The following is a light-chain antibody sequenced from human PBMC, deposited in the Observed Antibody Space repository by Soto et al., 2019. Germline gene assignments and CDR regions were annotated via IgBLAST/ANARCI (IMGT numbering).Light chain of an antibody. J-gene: IGKJ5*01. CDR1: QGISSS. CDR2: AAS. CDR3: QKLDNYPLT. V-gene: IGKV1-9*01. Sequence: DIQMTQSPSSLSASGGDRVTITCRASQGISSSLAWYQQKPGEAPKLLIYAASTLQSGVPPRFSGSGSGTEFTLTFSGLHPQDYPSYYPQKLDNYPLTSGQGPRLEIK.